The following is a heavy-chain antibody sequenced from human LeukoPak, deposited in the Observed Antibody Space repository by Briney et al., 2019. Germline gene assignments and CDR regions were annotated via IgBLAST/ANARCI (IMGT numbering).Heavy chain of an antibody. D-gene: IGHD5-12*01. Sequence: ASVKVSCKASGYTFTSYDINWVRQATGQGLEWMGWMNPNSGNTGYAQKFQGRVTMTRNTSISTAYMELSSLRPEDTAVYYCARVGSGYDLSHYYYYYMDVWGKGTTVTVSS. J-gene: IGHJ6*03. V-gene: IGHV1-8*01. CDR2: MNPNSGNT. CDR1: GYTFTSYD. CDR3: ARVGSGYDLSHYYYYYMDV.